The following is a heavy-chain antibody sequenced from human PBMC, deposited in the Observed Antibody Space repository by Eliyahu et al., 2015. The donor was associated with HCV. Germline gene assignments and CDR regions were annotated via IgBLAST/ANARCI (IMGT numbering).Heavy chain of an antibody. CDR1: GGSFSGYY. V-gene: IGHV4-34*01. CDR2: INHSGST. Sequence: QVQLQQWGAGLLKPSETLSLTCAVYGGSFSGYYWXWTRXPPGKGLEWIGEINHSGSTNYNPSLKSRVTISVDTSKNQFSLKLSSVTAADTAVYYCARGPSSGVLMVYAIGTSRPFDYWGQGTLVTVSS. CDR3: ARGPSSGVLMVYAIGTSRPFDY. D-gene: IGHD2-8*01. J-gene: IGHJ4*02.